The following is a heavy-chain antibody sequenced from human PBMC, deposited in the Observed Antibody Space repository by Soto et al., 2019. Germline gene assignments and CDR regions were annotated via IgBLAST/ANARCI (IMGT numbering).Heavy chain of an antibody. J-gene: IGHJ4*02. CDR2: ISGSGGST. D-gene: IGHD1-20*01. CDR1: GFTFSSYS. CDR3: AKDPTNWNPGPLDY. V-gene: IGHV3-23*01. Sequence: XGSLRLSCAASGFTFSSYSMSWVRQAPGKGLEWVSAISGSGGSTYYADSVKGRFTISRDNSKNTLYLQMNSLRAEDTAVYYCAKDPTNWNPGPLDYCGQRTLVTVSS.